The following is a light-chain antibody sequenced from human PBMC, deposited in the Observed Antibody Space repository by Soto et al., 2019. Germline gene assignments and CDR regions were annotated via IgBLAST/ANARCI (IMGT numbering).Light chain of an antibody. V-gene: IGLV2-23*01. Sequence: QSALTQPASVSGSPGQSITISCTGTSSDVGNYNLVSWYQHHPGKAPRLIIFETRKRPSGVSDRFSGSKSGNTASLTISGLQAEDEATYYCCSYAGSRTHVLFGGGTKVTVL. J-gene: IGLJ2*01. CDR3: CSYAGSRTHVL. CDR2: ETR. CDR1: SSDVGNYNL.